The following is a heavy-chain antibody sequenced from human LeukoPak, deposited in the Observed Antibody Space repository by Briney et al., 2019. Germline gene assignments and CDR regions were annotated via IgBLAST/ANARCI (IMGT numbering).Heavy chain of an antibody. CDR1: GFTFSSYW. CDR3: ARAARTVDY. Sequence: GGSLRLSCAASGFTFSSYWMSWVRQAPGKGLEWVANINEDGNEKTYVDSVKGRFTISRDNAKNSLYLQMNSLRADDTAVYYCARAARTVDYWGQGTLVTVSS. D-gene: IGHD1-14*01. CDR2: INEDGNEK. V-gene: IGHV3-7*01. J-gene: IGHJ4*02.